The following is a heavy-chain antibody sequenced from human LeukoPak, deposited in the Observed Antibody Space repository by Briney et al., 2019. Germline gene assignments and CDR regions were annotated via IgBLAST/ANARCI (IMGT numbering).Heavy chain of an antibody. D-gene: IGHD1-26*01. CDR2: ISAYNGNT. V-gene: IGHV1-18*01. CDR3: AHTSGSYYKC. CDR1: GRTFSSYA. J-gene: IGHJ4*02. Sequence: GASVKVSCKASGRTFSSYAISWVRQAPGQGLEWMGWISAYNGNTNYAQKLQGRVTMTTDTSTSTAYMELRSLRSDDTAVYYCAHTSGSYYKCWGQGTLVTVSS.